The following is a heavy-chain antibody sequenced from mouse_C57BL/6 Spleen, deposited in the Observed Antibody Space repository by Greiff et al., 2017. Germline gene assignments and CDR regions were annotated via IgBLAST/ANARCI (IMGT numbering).Heavy chain of an antibody. CDR3: GTFYSNYWFAY. Sequence: QVQLQQPGAELVMPGASVKLSCKASGYTFTSYWMHWVKQRPGQGLEWIGEIDPSDSYTNYNQKVKGKSTLTVDKYSSTAYMQLSSLTSEEAAVYYCGTFYSNYWFAYWGQGTLVTVSA. CDR1: GYTFTSYW. D-gene: IGHD2-5*01. V-gene: IGHV1-69*01. CDR2: IDPSDSYT. J-gene: IGHJ3*01.